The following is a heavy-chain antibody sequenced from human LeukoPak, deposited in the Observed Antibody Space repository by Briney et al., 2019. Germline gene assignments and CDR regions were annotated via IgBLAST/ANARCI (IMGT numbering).Heavy chain of an antibody. CDR2: INPNSGGT. Sequence: ASVKVSCKASGYTFTGYYMHWVRQAPGQGLEWMGWINPNSGGTNYAQKFQGRVTMTRDTSISTAYMELSRLRSDDTAVYYCASHYGSGSYYMGYYYYYMDVWGKGTTVTVSS. CDR3: ASHYGSGSYYMGYYYYYMDV. V-gene: IGHV1-2*02. J-gene: IGHJ6*03. D-gene: IGHD3-10*01. CDR1: GYTFTGYY.